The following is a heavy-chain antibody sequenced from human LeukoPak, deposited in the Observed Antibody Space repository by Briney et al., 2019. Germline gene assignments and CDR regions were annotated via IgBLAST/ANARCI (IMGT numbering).Heavy chain of an antibody. D-gene: IGHD7-27*01. J-gene: IGHJ3*02. CDR2: VSGSGGST. Sequence: GGSLRLSCAASGFTFSNYAMSWVRQAPGKGLEWVSAVSGSGGSTYYADSVKGRFTISRDNSKNTLYLQMNSLRAEDTAVYYRAKDRSGVPDAFDIWGQGTMVTVSS. V-gene: IGHV3-23*01. CDR3: AKDRSGVPDAFDI. CDR1: GFTFSNYA.